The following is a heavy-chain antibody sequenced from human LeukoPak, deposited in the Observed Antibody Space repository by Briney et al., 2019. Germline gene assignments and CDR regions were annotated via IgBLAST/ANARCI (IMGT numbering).Heavy chain of an antibody. CDR1: GYTFTSYG. Sequence: ASVKVSCKASGYTFTSYGISWVRQAPGQGLEWMGWISAYNGNTNYAQKLQGRVTMTTDTSTSTAYMELRSLRSDDTAVYYCARGKRVTMIRGASPRRYFDTWGQGTLVTVSS. J-gene: IGHJ5*02. CDR2: ISAYNGNT. CDR3: ARGKRVTMIRGASPRRYFDT. V-gene: IGHV1-18*01. D-gene: IGHD3-10*01.